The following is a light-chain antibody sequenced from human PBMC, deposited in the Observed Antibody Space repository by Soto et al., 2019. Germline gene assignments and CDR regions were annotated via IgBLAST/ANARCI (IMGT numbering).Light chain of an antibody. CDR1: QSISSW. Sequence: DNQMTQAPSTLCAAVGDRVRTTLRASQSISSWLVWYQQKPGKAPKLLIYDASSLESGVPSRFSGSGSGTEFTLTISSLQPADFATYYCQQYNSYWTFGQGTKVDIK. CDR3: QQYNSYWT. J-gene: IGKJ1*01. CDR2: DAS. V-gene: IGKV1-5*01.